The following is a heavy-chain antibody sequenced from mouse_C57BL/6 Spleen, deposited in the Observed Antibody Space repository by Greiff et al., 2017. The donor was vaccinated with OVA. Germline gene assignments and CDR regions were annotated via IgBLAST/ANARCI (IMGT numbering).Heavy chain of an antibody. CDR3: TTARTAQATWAY. Sequence: QQSGAELVRPGASVKLSCTASGFNIKDYYMHWVKQRPEQGLEWIGRIDPEDGDTEYAPKFQGKATMTADTSSNTAYLQLSSLTSEDTAVYYCTTARTAQATWAYWGQGTLVTVSA. V-gene: IGHV14-1*01. CDR1: GFNIKDYY. CDR2: IDPEDGDT. D-gene: IGHD3-2*02. J-gene: IGHJ3*01.